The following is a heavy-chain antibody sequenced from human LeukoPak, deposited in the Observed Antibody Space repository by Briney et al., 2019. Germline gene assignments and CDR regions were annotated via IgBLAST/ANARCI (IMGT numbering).Heavy chain of an antibody. Sequence: XVTVSCKASGGTFSIYAISWVRQAPGQGGEWMGGIIPIFGTANYAQKFQGRVTITADESTSKAYMELSSLRSEDTAVYYCARAVSNGDGYIDYWGQGTLVTVXS. J-gene: IGHJ4*02. CDR1: GGTFSIYA. CDR3: ARAVSNGDGYIDY. V-gene: IGHV1-69*01. CDR2: IIPIFGTA. D-gene: IGHD5-24*01.